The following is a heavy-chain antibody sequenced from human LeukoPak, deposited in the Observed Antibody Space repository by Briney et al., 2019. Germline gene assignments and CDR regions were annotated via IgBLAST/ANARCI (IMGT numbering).Heavy chain of an antibody. Sequence: GGSLRLSCAASGFTFSSYAMTWVRQAPGKGLEWVSAITGSGDSAYYADSVKGRFTISRDNAKNSLYLQMNSLRAEDTAVYYCARTPYDFWSGYYHFDYWGQGTLVTVSS. CDR1: GFTFSSYA. CDR2: ITGSGDSA. J-gene: IGHJ4*02. CDR3: ARTPYDFWSGYYHFDY. D-gene: IGHD3-3*01. V-gene: IGHV3-23*01.